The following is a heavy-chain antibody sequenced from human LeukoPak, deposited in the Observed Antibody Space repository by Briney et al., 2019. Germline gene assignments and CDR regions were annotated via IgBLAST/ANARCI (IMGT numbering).Heavy chain of an antibody. Sequence: GASVKVSCKASGYSITDYYMHWVRQAPGQGLEWMGWINPNSGGTNSAQKFQGRVTMTRDTSITTVYMEVSWLTSDDTAIYYCARADRLHGGPYLIGPWGQGTLVNVSS. D-gene: IGHD2-21*01. CDR2: INPNSGGT. CDR1: GYSITDYY. CDR3: ARADRLHGGPYLIGP. V-gene: IGHV1-2*02. J-gene: IGHJ5*02.